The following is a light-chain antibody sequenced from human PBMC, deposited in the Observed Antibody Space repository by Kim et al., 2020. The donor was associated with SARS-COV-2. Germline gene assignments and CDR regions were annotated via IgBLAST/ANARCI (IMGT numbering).Light chain of an antibody. J-gene: IGKJ4*01. CDR2: EPS. CDR1: QGISGA. V-gene: IGKV1D-13*01. CDR3: QQLNNYPLT. Sequence: AWVGDRVTITCQASQGISGALAWYQQKPGKAPKLLIYEPSSLESGVPSRCSGSGSETDFTLTISSLQPEDIATYYCQQLNNYPLTLGGRTKVDIK.